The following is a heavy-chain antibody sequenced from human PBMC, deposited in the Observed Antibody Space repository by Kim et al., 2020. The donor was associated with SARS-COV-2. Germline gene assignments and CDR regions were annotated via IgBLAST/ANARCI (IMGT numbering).Heavy chain of an antibody. J-gene: IGHJ4*01. CDR1: GFTFSSYG. CDR2: ISYDGSNK. D-gene: IGHD6-13*01. V-gene: IGHV3-33*05. Sequence: GGSLRLSCAASGFTFSSYGMHWVRQAPGKGLEWVAVISYDGSNKYYADSVKGRFTISRDNSKNTLYLQMNSLRAEDTAVYYCARDSEVVAAAGPYFYYLG. CDR3: ARDSEVVAAAGPYFYY.